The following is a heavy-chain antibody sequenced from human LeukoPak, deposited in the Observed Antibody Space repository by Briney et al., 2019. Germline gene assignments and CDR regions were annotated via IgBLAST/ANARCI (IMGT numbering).Heavy chain of an antibody. J-gene: IGHJ4*02. CDR2: IYYSGST. V-gene: IGHV4-30-4*02. D-gene: IGHD1-26*01. CDR3: ASHYSGTSLLFAY. CDR1: GGSISSGDYY. Sequence: SETLSLTCTVSGGSISSGDYYWSWIRQPPGKGLEWIGYIYYSGSTYYNPSLKSRVTISVDASKNQFSLKLNSVTAADTAVYYCASHYSGTSLLFAYWGQGTLVTVSS.